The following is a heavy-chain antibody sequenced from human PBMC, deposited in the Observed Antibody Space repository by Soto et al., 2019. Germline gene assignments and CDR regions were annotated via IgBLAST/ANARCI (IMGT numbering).Heavy chain of an antibody. CDR2: IKSRSDGGTT. V-gene: IGHV3-15*01. Sequence: GGSLRLSCAASGFTFSSAWMSWVRQTPGKGLEWVGHIKSRSDGGTTDYAAPVKDRFTISRDDSKNTLYLQMNSLKTEDTAMYYCTTERDESSGYAPNYWGQGTLVTVSS. CDR1: GFTFSSAW. D-gene: IGHD3-22*01. CDR3: TTERDESSGYAPNY. J-gene: IGHJ4*02.